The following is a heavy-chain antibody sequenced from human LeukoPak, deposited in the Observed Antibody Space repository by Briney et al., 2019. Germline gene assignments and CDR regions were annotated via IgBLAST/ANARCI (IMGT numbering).Heavy chain of an antibody. Sequence: SETLSLTCTVSGGSISSYYWSWVRQPPGKGLEWIGYIYYSGSTNYNPSLKSRVTISVDTSKNQFSLKLSSVTAADTAVYYCARGPTPFDYWGQGTLVTVSS. J-gene: IGHJ4*02. D-gene: IGHD4-11*01. CDR1: GGSISSYY. V-gene: IGHV4-59*01. CDR2: IYYSGST. CDR3: ARGPTPFDY.